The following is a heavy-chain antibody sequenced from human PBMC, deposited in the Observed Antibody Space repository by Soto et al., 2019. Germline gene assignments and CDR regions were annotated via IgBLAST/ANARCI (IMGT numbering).Heavy chain of an antibody. D-gene: IGHD2-2*01. CDR1: GFSFSTYA. J-gene: IGHJ6*02. Sequence: GGSLRLSCAASGFSFSTYAMTWVRQAPGRVPEWVSAIGDDGGTYYTDSVKGRFTISRDSSKNTLYLQMISLRAEDTAVYHCAKGYCSSSSCEKLNPFRVKYYYNGMDVWGQGTTVTVSS. V-gene: IGHV3-23*01. CDR2: IGDDGGT. CDR3: AKGYCSSSSCEKLNPFRVKYYYNGMDV.